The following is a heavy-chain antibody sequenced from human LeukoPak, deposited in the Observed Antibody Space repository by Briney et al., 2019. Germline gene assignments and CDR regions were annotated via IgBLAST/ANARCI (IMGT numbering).Heavy chain of an antibody. CDR3: ARGWYETGYFDL. CDR1: GGSISSYY. CDR2: IYNSGIT. J-gene: IGHJ2*01. V-gene: IGHV4-59*08. D-gene: IGHD6-19*01. Sequence: SETLSLTCTVSGGSISSYYWSWIRQPPGKGLEWIGCIYNSGITNYNPSLKSRVTLSVVPSKNHFSLKLTSVSAADTALYYCARGWYETGYFDLWGRGTLVTVSS.